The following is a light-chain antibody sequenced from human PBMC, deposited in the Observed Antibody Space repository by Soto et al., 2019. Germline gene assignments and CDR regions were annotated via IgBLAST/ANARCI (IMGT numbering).Light chain of an antibody. CDR1: QSVSSN. J-gene: IGKJ1*01. Sequence: DIVMTQSPATLSVSPGVRATLSCRASQSVSSNLAWYQQKPGQAPRLLIYGASTRATGIPARFSGSGSGTEFTLTISSLQSEDFAVYYCQQYNNWLWTFGQGTKVDIK. CDR2: GAS. CDR3: QQYNNWLWT. V-gene: IGKV3-15*01.